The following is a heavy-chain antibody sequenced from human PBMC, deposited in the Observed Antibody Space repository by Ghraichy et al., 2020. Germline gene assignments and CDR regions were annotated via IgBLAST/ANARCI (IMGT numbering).Heavy chain of an antibody. CDR3: AKGMGRFLIAAAGRAADY. CDR1: GFTFDDYT. CDR2: ISWDGGST. D-gene: IGHD6-13*01. V-gene: IGHV3-43*01. Sequence: GGSLRLSCAASGFTFDDYTMHWVRQAPGKGLEWVSLISWDGGSTYYADSVKGRFTISRDNSKNSLYLQMNSLRTEDTALYYCAKGMGRFLIAAAGRAADYWGQGTLVTVSS. J-gene: IGHJ4*02.